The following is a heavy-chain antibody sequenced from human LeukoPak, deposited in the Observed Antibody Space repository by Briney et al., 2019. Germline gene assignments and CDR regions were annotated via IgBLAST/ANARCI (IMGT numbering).Heavy chain of an antibody. D-gene: IGHD3-22*01. CDR3: ARGGRSDYYDSSGYYYGGGFDY. Sequence: GASVKVSCKASGGTFSSYAISWVRQAPGQGLEWMGGIIPIFGTANYAQKFQGRVTITADESTSTAYMELRSLRSDDTAVYYCARGGRSDYYDSSGYYYGGGFDYWGQGTLVTVSS. J-gene: IGHJ4*02. CDR1: GGTFSSYA. CDR2: IIPIFGTA. V-gene: IGHV1-69*13.